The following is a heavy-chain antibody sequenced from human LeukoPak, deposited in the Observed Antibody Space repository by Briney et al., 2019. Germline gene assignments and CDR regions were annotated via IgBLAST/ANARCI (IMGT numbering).Heavy chain of an antibody. Sequence: GGSLRLSCAASGFTFSSYWMHWVRQAPGKGLVWVSRIKSDGSSTNYADSVKGRFTISRDNAKTSLYLQMDSLRAEDTAVYYCARNRGWLQFDYWGQGTLVTVSS. J-gene: IGHJ4*02. CDR2: IKSDGSST. D-gene: IGHD5-12*01. CDR3: ARNRGWLQFDY. V-gene: IGHV3-74*01. CDR1: GFTFSSYW.